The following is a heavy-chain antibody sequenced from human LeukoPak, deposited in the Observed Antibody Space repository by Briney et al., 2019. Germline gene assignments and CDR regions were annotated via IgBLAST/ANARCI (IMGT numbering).Heavy chain of an antibody. CDR2: IWYDGSNK. D-gene: IGHD3-9*01. CDR1: GFTFSSYG. J-gene: IGHJ4*02. Sequence: TGGSLRLSCAASGFTFSSYGMHWVRQAPGKGLEWVAVIWYDGSNKYYADSVKGRFTISRDNSKNTLYLQMNSLRAEDTAVYYCARGAHYDILTGSPESLFDYWGQGTLVTVSS. V-gene: IGHV3-33*01. CDR3: ARGAHYDILTGSPESLFDY.